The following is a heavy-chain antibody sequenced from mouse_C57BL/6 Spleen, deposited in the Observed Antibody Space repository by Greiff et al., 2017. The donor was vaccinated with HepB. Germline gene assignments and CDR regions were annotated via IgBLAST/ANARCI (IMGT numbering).Heavy chain of an antibody. CDR2: FHPYNDDT. CDR1: GYTFTTYP. D-gene: IGHD1-1*01. Sequence: QVHVKQSGAELVKPGASVKMSCKASGYTFTTYPIEWMKQNHGKSLEWIGNFHPYNDDTKYNEKFKGKATLTVEKSSSTVYLELSRLTSDDSAVYYCARRADYYGSLDYWGQGTTLTVSS. V-gene: IGHV1-47*01. J-gene: IGHJ2*01. CDR3: ARRADYYGSLDY.